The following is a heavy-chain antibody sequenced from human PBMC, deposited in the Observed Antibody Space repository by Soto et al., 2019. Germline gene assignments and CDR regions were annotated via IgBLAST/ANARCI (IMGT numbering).Heavy chain of an antibody. CDR1: GFTFSSYA. Sequence: QVQLAESGGGVVQPGRSLRLSCAASGFTFSSYAMHWVRQAPGKGLEWVAVISYDGSNKYYADSVKGRFTISRDNSKNTLYLQMNSLRAEDTAVYYCARGLNWFDPWGQGTLVTVSS. CDR2: ISYDGSNK. CDR3: ARGLNWFDP. J-gene: IGHJ5*02. V-gene: IGHV3-30-3*01.